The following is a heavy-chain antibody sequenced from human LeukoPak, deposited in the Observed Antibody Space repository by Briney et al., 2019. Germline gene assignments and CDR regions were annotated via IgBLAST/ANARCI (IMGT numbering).Heavy chain of an antibody. D-gene: IGHD3-3*01. Sequence: PSETLSLTCTVSGGSISSGGYYWSWIRQHPGKGLEWIGYIYYSGSTYYNPSLKSRVTISVDTSKNQFSLKLSSVTAADTAVYYCARVITAGTIFGVAPIDYWGQGTLVTVSS. J-gene: IGHJ4*02. CDR3: ARVITAGTIFGVAPIDY. V-gene: IGHV4-31*03. CDR1: GGSISSGGYY. CDR2: IYYSGST.